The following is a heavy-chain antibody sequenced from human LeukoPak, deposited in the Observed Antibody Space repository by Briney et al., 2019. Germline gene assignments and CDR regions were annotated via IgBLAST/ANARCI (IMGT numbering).Heavy chain of an antibody. CDR3: ASGGMGVFEN. V-gene: IGHV3-53*01. CDR2: IYSGGST. J-gene: IGHJ4*02. D-gene: IGHD1-26*01. Sequence: PGGSLRLSCAASGFTVSSNYMSWVRQAPGKGLEWVSVIYSGGSTYYADSVKGRFTISKDNSKNALYLQMNRLRAEDTAVYYCASGGMGVFENWGQGTLVTVSS. CDR1: GFTVSSNY.